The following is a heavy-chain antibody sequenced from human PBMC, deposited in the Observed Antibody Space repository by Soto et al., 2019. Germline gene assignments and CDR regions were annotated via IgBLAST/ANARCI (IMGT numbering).Heavy chain of an antibody. CDR2: IDPSDSYT. J-gene: IGHJ4*02. CDR3: ARSHIAAAGTTGDY. CDR1: GYSFTIYW. D-gene: IGHD6-13*01. Sequence: GESLKISCNGSGYSFTIYWISWVRQMPGKGLEWMGRIDPSDSYTNYSPSFQGHVTISADKSISTAYLQWSSLKASDTAMYYCARSHIAAAGTTGDYWGQGTLVTVSS. V-gene: IGHV5-10-1*01.